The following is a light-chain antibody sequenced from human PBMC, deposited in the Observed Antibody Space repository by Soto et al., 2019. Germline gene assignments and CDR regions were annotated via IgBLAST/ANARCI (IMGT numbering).Light chain of an antibody. CDR1: SSDVGGYNY. J-gene: IGLJ3*02. CDR2: DVS. CDR3: SSYTSSSTYWV. Sequence: QSVLTQPASVSGSPGQSITISCTGTSSDVGGYNYVSWYQQHPGKAPKLMILDVSSRPSGVSNRFSGSKSGNTASLTISGLQAADEAHYFCSSYTSSSTYWVFGGGTKLTVL. V-gene: IGLV2-14*01.